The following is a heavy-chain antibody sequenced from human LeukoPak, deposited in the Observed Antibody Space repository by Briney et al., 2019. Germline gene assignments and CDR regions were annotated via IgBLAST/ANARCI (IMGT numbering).Heavy chain of an antibody. CDR3: ARDPAVYGGNPLDAFDI. Sequence: SETLSLTCTVSGGSISSYYWSWIRQPAGKGLEWIGRIYTSGSTNYNPSLKSRVTMSVDTSKNQFSLKLSSVTAADTAVYYCARDPAVYGGNPLDAFDIWGQGTMVTVSS. CDR2: IYTSGST. D-gene: IGHD4-23*01. CDR1: GGSISSYY. J-gene: IGHJ3*02. V-gene: IGHV4-4*07.